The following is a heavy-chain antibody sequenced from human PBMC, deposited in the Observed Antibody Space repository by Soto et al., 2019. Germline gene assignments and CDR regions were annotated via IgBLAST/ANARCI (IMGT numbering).Heavy chain of an antibody. CDR1: GFTFSSHA. D-gene: IGHD3-9*01. Sequence: GSLRLSRGASGFTFSSHAMTWVRQAPGKGLEWVSAISGSGDSTYYADSVKGRFTISRDNSKNTMFLQINSLRAEDTAVYYCAQGRGLVSPHYWGQGTLVTVSS. CDR2: ISGSGDST. CDR3: AQGRGLVSPHY. J-gene: IGHJ4*02. V-gene: IGHV3-23*01.